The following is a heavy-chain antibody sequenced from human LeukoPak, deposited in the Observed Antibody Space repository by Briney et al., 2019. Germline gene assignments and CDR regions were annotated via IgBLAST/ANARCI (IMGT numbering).Heavy chain of an antibody. Sequence: ASVKVSCKASGYTFTGYYMHWVRQAPGQGLEWMGIINPSGGSTSYAQKFQGRVTMTRDTSTSTVYMELSSLRSEDTAVYYCARDQVIAAAGTDFPYGMDVWGQGTTVTVSS. CDR3: ARDQVIAAAGTDFPYGMDV. V-gene: IGHV1-46*01. CDR1: GYTFTGYY. D-gene: IGHD6-13*01. CDR2: INPSGGST. J-gene: IGHJ6*02.